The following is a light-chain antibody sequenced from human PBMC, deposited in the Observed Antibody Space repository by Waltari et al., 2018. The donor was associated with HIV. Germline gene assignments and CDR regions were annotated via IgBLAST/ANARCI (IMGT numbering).Light chain of an antibody. CDR1: SSNIGAGHD. CDR3: QSYDSTGV. Sequence: QSVLTQPPSVSGAPGQRVTISCTGSSSNIGAGHDVHWYQQLPGTAPKLLIYGNSNRPSGVPDRFSGSKSGTSASLAITGLQAEDEADYYCQSYDSTGVFGGGTKLTVL. V-gene: IGLV1-40*01. CDR2: GNS. J-gene: IGLJ3*02.